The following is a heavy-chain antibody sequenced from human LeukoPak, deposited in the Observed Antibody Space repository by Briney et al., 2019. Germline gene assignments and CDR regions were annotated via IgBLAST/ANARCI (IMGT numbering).Heavy chain of an antibody. CDR3: ARAGGITIFGVVPRRGDAFDI. D-gene: IGHD3-3*01. CDR1: GYTFTSYG. V-gene: IGHV1-18*01. CDR2: ISAYNGNT. Sequence: PGASVKVSCKASGYTFTSYGISWVRQAPGQGLEWMGWISAYNGNTNYAQKLQGRVTMTTDTSTSTAYMELRSLRSDDTAVYYCARAGGITIFGVVPRRGDAFDIWGQGTMVTVSS. J-gene: IGHJ3*02.